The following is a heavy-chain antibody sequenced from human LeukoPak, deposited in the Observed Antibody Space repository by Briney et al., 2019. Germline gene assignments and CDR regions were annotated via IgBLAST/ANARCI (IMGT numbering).Heavy chain of an antibody. V-gene: IGHV3-23*01. J-gene: IGHJ4*02. CDR1: GTTLSNYG. Sequence: GGSLRLSCAVSGTTLSNYGMSWVRQAPGKGLEWVAGMSDSGGRTNYADSVKGRFTISRDNPKNTLYLQMNSLRAEDTAVYFCAKRGVVIRVILVGFHKEAYYFDSWGQGALVTVSS. CDR2: MSDSGGRT. CDR3: AKRGVVIRVILVGFHKEAYYFDS. D-gene: IGHD3-22*01.